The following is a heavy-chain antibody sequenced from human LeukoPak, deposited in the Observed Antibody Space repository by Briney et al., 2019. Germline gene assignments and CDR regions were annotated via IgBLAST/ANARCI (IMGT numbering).Heavy chain of an antibody. CDR1: GGSISSSSYY. Sequence: SETLSLTCTVSGGSISSSSYYWGWIRQPPGKGLEWIGSLYYSGSTSYNPSLKSRVTISVDTSKNQFSLKLSSVTAADTAVYYCAKKGHQLPLNPWGQGTLVTVSS. J-gene: IGHJ4*02. CDR2: LYYSGST. V-gene: IGHV4-39*07. D-gene: IGHD2-2*01. CDR3: AKKGHQLPLNP.